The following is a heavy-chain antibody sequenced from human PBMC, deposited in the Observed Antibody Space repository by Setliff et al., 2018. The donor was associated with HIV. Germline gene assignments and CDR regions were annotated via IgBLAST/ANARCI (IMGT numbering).Heavy chain of an antibody. CDR3: ARERPYCSGGSCYGLNYFDC. D-gene: IGHD2-15*01. J-gene: IGHJ4*02. CDR1: GYTFTTYG. V-gene: IGHV1-18*01. CDR2: ISANDGRT. Sequence: ASVKVSCKPSGYTFTTYGLSWVRQAPGQGLEWMGWISANDGRTNHAQNFQDRVTMTTDTATSTAYMELRSLRSDDTAVYYCARERPYCSGGSCYGLNYFDCWGQGTLVTVSS.